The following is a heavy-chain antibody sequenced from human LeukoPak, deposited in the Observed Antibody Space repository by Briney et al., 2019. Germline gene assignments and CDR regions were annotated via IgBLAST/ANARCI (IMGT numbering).Heavy chain of an antibody. J-gene: IGHJ4*02. CDR3: AKWMGRDS. D-gene: IGHD6-19*01. Sequence: GGSLRLSCAASGFSFRTHWMSWVRQAPGKGLEWVANINQDGRKKFYVNSVEGRFTISRDDAKTSLFLQMNSLRVEDTAVYYCAKWMGRDSWGQGTLVTVSS. V-gene: IGHV3-7*02. CDR2: INQDGRKK. CDR1: GFSFRTHW.